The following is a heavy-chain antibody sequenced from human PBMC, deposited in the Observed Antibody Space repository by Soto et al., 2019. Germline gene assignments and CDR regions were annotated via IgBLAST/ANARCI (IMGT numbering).Heavy chain of an antibody. J-gene: IGHJ4*02. CDR1: GGSISSGNYY. Sequence: QVQLQESGPGLVKPSQTLSLTCTVSGGSISSGNYYWSWIRQPPGKGLEWIGYIYYSGSTYYNPSLKSRVIISVDTSKNQFYLKLSSVTAADTAVYYCARVGGDCRYYFDYWGQGTLVTVSS. CDR3: ARVGGDCRYYFDY. V-gene: IGHV4-30-4*01. CDR2: IYYSGST. D-gene: IGHD2-21*02.